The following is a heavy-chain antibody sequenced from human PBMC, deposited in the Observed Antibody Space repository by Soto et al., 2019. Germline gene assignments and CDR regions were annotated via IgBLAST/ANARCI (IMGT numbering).Heavy chain of an antibody. Sequence: SETLSLTCTVSGGSISSYYWSWIRQPPGKGLEWIGYIYYSGSTNYNPSLKSRVTISVDTSKNQFSLKLTSVTAADTADYYCARTSYYDSTGYYNMDVWGQGTTVTVSS. CDR3: ARTSYYDSTGYYNMDV. CDR1: GGSISSYY. CDR2: IYYSGST. J-gene: IGHJ6*02. D-gene: IGHD3-22*01. V-gene: IGHV4-59*12.